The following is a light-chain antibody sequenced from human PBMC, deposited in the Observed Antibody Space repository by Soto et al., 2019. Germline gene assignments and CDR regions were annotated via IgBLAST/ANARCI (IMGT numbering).Light chain of an antibody. CDR2: GAS. J-gene: IGKJ4*01. V-gene: IGKV3-15*01. Sequence: EIVMTQSPATLSVSPGERATLSCRASQSVSSNLAWYQQKRGQAPRLLIYGASTRATGIPARFSGSGSGSGFTSTIRSRLSEDFAFFYCQEYNNGPLTFGGGTKVEI. CDR1: QSVSSN. CDR3: QEYNNGPLT.